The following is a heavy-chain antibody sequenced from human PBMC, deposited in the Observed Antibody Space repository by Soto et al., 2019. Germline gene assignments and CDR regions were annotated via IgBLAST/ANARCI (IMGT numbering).Heavy chain of an antibody. D-gene: IGHD6-13*01. CDR3: AREYLAAAGFDY. Sequence: QVQLVQSGAEVKKPGASVKVSCKASGYTFTSYYMHWVRQAPGQGLEWMGIINPSGGSTSYAQKFQGRVTMTRDTSTSTGYMELSSLRSEDTAVYYCAREYLAAAGFDYWGQGTLVTVSS. J-gene: IGHJ4*02. V-gene: IGHV1-46*01. CDR2: INPSGGST. CDR1: GYTFTSYY.